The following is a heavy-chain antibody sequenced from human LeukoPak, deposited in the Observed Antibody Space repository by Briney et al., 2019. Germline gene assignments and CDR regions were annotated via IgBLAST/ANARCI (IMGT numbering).Heavy chain of an antibody. Sequence: SETLSLTCTVSGGSISSSSYYWGWIRQPPGKGLEWIGSIYYSGSTYYNPSLKSRVTISVDTSKNQFSLKLSSVTAADTAVYYCARPSTGWDWYFYLWGRGTLVTVSS. D-gene: IGHD3-9*01. CDR3: ARPSTGWDWYFYL. V-gene: IGHV4-39*01. CDR1: GGSISSSSYY. CDR2: IYYSGST. J-gene: IGHJ2*01.